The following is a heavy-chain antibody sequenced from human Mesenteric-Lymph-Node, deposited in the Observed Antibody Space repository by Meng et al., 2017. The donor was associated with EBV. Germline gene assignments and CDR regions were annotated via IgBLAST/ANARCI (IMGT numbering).Heavy chain of an antibody. CDR3: ARGRGSRLLFYSSFDS. Sequence: QVQRPQWGAWLLKPSETLSLTCAVYGASFSGYYWSWIRQPPGTGLEWIGEINHSGSTNYNPSLKSRVSVSLDTSKNQFSLKLSSVTAADTAVFYCARGRGSRLLFYSSFDSWGQGTLVTVSS. J-gene: IGHJ4*02. CDR2: INHSGST. V-gene: IGHV4-34*01. CDR1: GASFSGYY. D-gene: IGHD2-15*01.